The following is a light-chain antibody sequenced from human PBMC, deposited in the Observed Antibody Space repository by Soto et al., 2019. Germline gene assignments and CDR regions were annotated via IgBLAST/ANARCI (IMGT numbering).Light chain of an antibody. CDR2: DVR. Sequence: QSALTQPASVSGSPGQSITISCTGTSSDIGGYNYISWYQQLPGKAPKFIIYDVRNRPSGVSNRFSGSRSGNTASLTISGLQAEDEADNCCSSYTGSSTVRFGGGTKLTVL. V-gene: IGLV2-14*01. CDR3: SSYTGSSTVR. CDR1: SSDIGGYNY. J-gene: IGLJ2*01.